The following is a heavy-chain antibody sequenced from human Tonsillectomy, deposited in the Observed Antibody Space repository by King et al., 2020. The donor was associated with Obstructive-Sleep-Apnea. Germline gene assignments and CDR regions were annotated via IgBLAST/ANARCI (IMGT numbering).Heavy chain of an antibody. J-gene: IGHJ6*02. CDR2: IYSGGSK. CDR3: ATSSGYYFTEYGMDV. CDR1: GFSGSRNY. D-gene: IGHD3-22*01. Sequence: VQLVESGGGLVQPGGSLRLSCAASGFSGSRNYMTWVRQAPGKGLEWVSGIYSGGSKEYADSGKGRFTISRDNSKNTLYLQMNGLRAEDTAVYYCATSSGYYFTEYGMDVWGQGTTVTVSS. V-gene: IGHV3-66*01.